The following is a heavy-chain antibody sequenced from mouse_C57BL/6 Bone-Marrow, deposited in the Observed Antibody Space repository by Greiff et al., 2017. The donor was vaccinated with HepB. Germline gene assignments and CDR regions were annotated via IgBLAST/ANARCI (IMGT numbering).Heavy chain of an antibody. V-gene: IGHV14-4*01. J-gene: IGHJ2*01. CDR3: TTGWEDY. Sequence: VQLQQSGAELVRPGASVKLSCTASGFNIKDDYMHWVKQRPEQGLEWIGWIDPENGDTEYASKFQGKATITADTSSNTAYLQLSSLTSEDTAVYYCTTGWEDYWGQGTTLTVSS. CDR2: IDPENGDT. D-gene: IGHD3-3*01. CDR1: GFNIKDDY.